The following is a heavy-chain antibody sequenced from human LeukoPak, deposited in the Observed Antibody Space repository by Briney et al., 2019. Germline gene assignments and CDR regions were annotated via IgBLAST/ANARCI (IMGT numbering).Heavy chain of an antibody. D-gene: IGHD3-3*01. V-gene: IGHV3-21*01. Sequence: GGSLRLSCAASGFTFSSYSMNWVRQAPGKGLEWVSSISSSSSYIYYADSVKGRFTISRDNSKNTLYLQMSSLRAEDTAVYYCVKEGDDFWSGYPSYYYYGMDVWGQGTTVTVSS. J-gene: IGHJ6*02. CDR3: VKEGDDFWSGYPSYYYYGMDV. CDR2: ISSSSSYI. CDR1: GFTFSSYS.